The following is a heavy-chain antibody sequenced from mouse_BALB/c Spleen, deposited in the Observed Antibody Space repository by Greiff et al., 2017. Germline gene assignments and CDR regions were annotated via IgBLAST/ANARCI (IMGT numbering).Heavy chain of an antibody. CDR3: ARVGYPYYAMDY. J-gene: IGHJ4*01. D-gene: IGHD1-2*01. CDR1: GFTFSSFG. CDR2: ISSGSSTI. V-gene: IGHV5-17*02. Sequence: EVKLVESGGGLVQPGGSRKLSCAASGFTFSSFGMHWVRQAPEKGLEWVAYISSGSSTIYYADTVKGRFTISRDNPKNTLFLQMTSLRSEDTAMYYCARVGYPYYAMDYWGQGTSVTVSS.